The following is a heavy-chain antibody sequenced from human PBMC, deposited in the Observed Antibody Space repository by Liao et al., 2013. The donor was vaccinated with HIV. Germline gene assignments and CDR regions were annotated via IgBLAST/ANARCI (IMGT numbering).Heavy chain of an antibody. Sequence: QPQLQEFGSGLVTPSETLSLTCAVSGDSIIYGGYSWSWIRQSPGKGLEWIGYMYHSGTPYYNPSLKSRVTISVDGSKTKFSLRLSSVTAADTAVYFCARAVSSGYYHDAFDIWGRGTMVTVSS. CDR1: GDSIIYGGYS. CDR2: MYHSGTP. D-gene: IGHD3-22*01. V-gene: IGHV4-30-2*06. J-gene: IGHJ3*02. CDR3: ARAVSSGYYHDAFDI.